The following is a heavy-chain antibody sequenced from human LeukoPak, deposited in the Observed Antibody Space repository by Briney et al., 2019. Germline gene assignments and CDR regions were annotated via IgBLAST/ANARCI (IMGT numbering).Heavy chain of an antibody. CDR2: IYYSGST. CDR1: GGSISSSSYY. Sequence: PSETLSLTCTVSGGSISSSSYYWGWIRQPPGKGLEWIGSIYYSGSTYYNPSLKSRVTISVDTSKNQFSLKLSSVTAADTAVYYCARGGRRWELRGSAFDIWGQGTMVTVSS. CDR3: ARGGRRWELRGSAFDI. J-gene: IGHJ3*02. D-gene: IGHD1-26*01. V-gene: IGHV4-39*01.